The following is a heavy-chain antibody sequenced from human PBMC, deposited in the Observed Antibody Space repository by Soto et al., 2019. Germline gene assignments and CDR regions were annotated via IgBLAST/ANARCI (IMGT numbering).Heavy chain of an antibody. V-gene: IGHV3-48*02. CDR2: ISSSSSTI. Sequence: GGSLRLSCAASGFTFSSYSMNWVRQAPGKGLEWVSYISSSSSTIYYADSVKGRFTISRDNAKNSLYLQMNSLRDEDTAVYYCARERGSPPPYYYGMDVWGQGTTVTVSS. CDR3: ARERGSPPPYYYGMDV. J-gene: IGHJ6*02. CDR1: GFTFSSYS. D-gene: IGHD6-6*01.